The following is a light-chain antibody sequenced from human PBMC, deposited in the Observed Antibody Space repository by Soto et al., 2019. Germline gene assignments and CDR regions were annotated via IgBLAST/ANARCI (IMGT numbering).Light chain of an antibody. Sequence: EIVLMHSQGTFSLSPCERATLSCSASQSLSNNYLAWYQQKPGQAPRLLIYGASNRATGIPARFSGSGSGTDFTLTISSLEPEDFAVYYCQQRSTFGQGTRLEI. V-gene: IGKV3-11*01. CDR2: GAS. CDR1: QSLSNNY. J-gene: IGKJ5*01. CDR3: QQRST.